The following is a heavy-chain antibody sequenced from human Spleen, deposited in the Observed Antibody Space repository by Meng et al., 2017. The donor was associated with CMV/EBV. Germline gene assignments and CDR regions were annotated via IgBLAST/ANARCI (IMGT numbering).Heavy chain of an antibody. Sequence: LSLTCAASGFSFSTYSMNWVRQAPGKGLEWVAVISYDGSNKYYADSVKGRFTISRDNSKNTLYLQMNSLRAEDTAVYYCARDLAYSSSWYVNGFAGGMDVWGQGTTVTVSS. CDR1: GFSFSTYS. CDR2: ISYDGSNK. CDR3: ARDLAYSSSWYVNGFAGGMDV. J-gene: IGHJ6*02. D-gene: IGHD6-13*01. V-gene: IGHV3-30*03.